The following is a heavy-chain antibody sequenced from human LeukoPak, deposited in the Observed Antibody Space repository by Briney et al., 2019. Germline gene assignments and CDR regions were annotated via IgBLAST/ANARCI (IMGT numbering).Heavy chain of an antibody. CDR1: GYSFTSYW. Sequence: GESLKISCKGSGYSFTSYWIGWVRQMPGKGLEWMGIIYPGDSDTRYSPSFQGQVTISADKSISTAYLQWSSLKASDTAMYYCARLHPYTTGWYVGADYWGQGTLVSVYS. CDR3: ARLHPYTTGWYVGADY. J-gene: IGHJ4*02. CDR2: IYPGDSDT. V-gene: IGHV5-51*01. D-gene: IGHD6-19*01.